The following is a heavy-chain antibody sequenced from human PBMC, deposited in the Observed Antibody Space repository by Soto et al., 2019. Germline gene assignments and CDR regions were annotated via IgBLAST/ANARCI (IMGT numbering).Heavy chain of an antibody. D-gene: IGHD3-22*01. V-gene: IGHV5-51*01. CDR3: ARHGYYDSSGYYTRWFHP. CDR1: GYSFTSYW. CDR2: IYPGDSDT. Sequence: GESLKISCKGSGYSFTSYWIGWVRQMPGKGLEWMGIIYPGDSDTRYSPSFQGQVTISADKSISTAYLQWSSLKASDTAMYYCARHGYYDSSGYYTRWFHPWGQGTLVTSPQ. J-gene: IGHJ5*02.